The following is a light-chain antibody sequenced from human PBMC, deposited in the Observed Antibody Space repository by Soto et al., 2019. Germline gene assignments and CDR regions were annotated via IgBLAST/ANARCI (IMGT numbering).Light chain of an antibody. CDR2: GVS. CDR1: NSDVGGYSY. CDR3: SSFERSGTRV. Sequence: QSAMTQPASVSGSPGQSIAISCTGSNSDVGGYSYVSWYQQFPGKAPQLLLYGVSVRPSGVSNRFSGSKSGNTASLTISGLQPEDEAVYYCSSFERSGTRVIGGGTKLTVL. J-gene: IGLJ3*02. V-gene: IGLV2-14*01.